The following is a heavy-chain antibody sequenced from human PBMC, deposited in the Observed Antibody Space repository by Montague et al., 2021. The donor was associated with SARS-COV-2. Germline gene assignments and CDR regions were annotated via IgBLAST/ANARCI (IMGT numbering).Heavy chain of an antibody. CDR3: ASHPVFQQLYS. CDR2: IHHTGIT. J-gene: IGHJ4*02. Sequence: SETLSLTCAISGASVSSINWWSWVRQPPGRGLEWIAEIHHTGITNFNPSLRSRVSMSLDSSKNQLSLTLISVTAADTEIYYCASHPVFQQLYSWGQGTLVSVSS. CDR1: GASVSSINW. V-gene: IGHV4-4*02. D-gene: IGHD6-13*01.